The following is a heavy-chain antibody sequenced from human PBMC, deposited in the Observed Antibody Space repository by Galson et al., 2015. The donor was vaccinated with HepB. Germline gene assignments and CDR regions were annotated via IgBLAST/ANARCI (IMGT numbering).Heavy chain of an antibody. V-gene: IGHV3-66*02. CDR2: IYSGGST. CDR1: GFTVSSNY. D-gene: IGHD4-17*01. Sequence: SLRLSCAASGFTVSSNYMSWVRQAPGKGLEWVSVIYSGGSTYYADSVKGRFTISRDNSKNTLYLQMNSLRAEDTAVYYCARGALYDDYGDHHDRNYFDYWGQGTLVTVSS. CDR3: ARGALYDDYGDHHDRNYFDY. J-gene: IGHJ4*02.